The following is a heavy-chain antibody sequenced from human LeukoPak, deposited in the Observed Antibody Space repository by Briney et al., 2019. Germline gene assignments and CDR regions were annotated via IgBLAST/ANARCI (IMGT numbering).Heavy chain of an antibody. J-gene: IGHJ5*02. V-gene: IGHV4-31*03. CDR1: GGSISSGGYY. CDR2: IYYSGST. CDR3: ARVGRAVAFDP. Sequence: SETLSLTCTVSGGSISSGGYYWSWIRQHPGQGLEWIGYIYYSGSTYYNPSLKSRVTISVDTSKNQFSLKLSAVTAADTAVYYCARVGRAVAFDPWGQGTLVTVSS. D-gene: IGHD6-19*01.